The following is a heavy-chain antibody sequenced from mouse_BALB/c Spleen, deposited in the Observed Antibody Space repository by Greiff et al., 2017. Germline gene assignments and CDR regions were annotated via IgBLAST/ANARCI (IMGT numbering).Heavy chain of an antibody. CDR2: INPSTGYT. J-gene: IGHJ4*01. Sequence: QVQLKQSGAELAKPGASVKMSCKASGYTFTSYWMHWVKQRPGQGLEWIGYINPSTGYTEYNQKFKDKATLTADKSSSTAYMQLSSLTSEDSAVYYCARHNSGAMDYWGQGTSVTVSS. D-gene: IGHD1-3*01. CDR1: GYTFTSYW. V-gene: IGHV1-7*01. CDR3: ARHNSGAMDY.